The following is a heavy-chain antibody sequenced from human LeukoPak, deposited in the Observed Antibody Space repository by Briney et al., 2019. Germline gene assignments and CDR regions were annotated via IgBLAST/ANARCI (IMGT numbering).Heavy chain of an antibody. D-gene: IGHD3-9*01. Sequence: SVKVSCKASGGTFSSYAISWVRQAPGQGLEWMGGIIPIFGTANYAQKFQGRVTITTDESTSTAYMELSSLRSEDTAVYYCARARYYDILTGYYHFHYWGQGTLDTVSS. J-gene: IGHJ4*02. CDR3: ARARYYDILTGYYHFHY. CDR1: GGTFSSYA. V-gene: IGHV1-69*05. CDR2: IIPIFGTA.